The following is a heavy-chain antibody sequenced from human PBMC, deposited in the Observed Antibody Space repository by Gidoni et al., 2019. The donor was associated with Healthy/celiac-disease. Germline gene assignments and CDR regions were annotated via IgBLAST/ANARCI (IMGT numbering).Heavy chain of an antibody. CDR2: MNPNSGNT. Sequence: QVQLVQSGAEVKKPGASVKVSCKASETTFTSYDINWVRQATGQGLEWMGWMNPNSGNTGYAQKFQGRVTMTRNTSISTAYMELSSLRSEDTAVYYCAKRGSGSKGRYYYYGMDVWGQGTTVTVSS. J-gene: IGHJ6*02. CDR1: ETTFTSYD. V-gene: IGHV1-8*01. CDR3: AKRGSGSKGRYYYYGMDV. D-gene: IGHD6-19*01.